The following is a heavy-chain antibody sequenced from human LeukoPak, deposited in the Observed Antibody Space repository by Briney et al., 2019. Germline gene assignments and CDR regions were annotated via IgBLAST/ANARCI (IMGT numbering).Heavy chain of an antibody. V-gene: IGHV4-38-2*02. D-gene: IGHD6-13*01. CDR2: LYYSGST. Sequence: SETLSLTCIVSGDSLSSGHYWGWIRQPPGKGLEWIGNLYYSGSTYYYPSFKSRVTISVDTSKNQFSLKLSSVTAADTAVYYCASDRSSWNPGAPSWGQGTLVTVSS. J-gene: IGHJ5*02. CDR3: ASDRSSWNPGAPS. CDR1: GDSLSSGHY.